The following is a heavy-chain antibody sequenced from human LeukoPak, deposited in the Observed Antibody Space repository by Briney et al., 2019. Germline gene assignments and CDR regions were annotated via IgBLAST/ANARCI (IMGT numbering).Heavy chain of an antibody. D-gene: IGHD3-10*01. CDR2: IKRKAEGGTT. CDR3: TLPGGSGSYYDY. J-gene: IGHJ4*02. V-gene: IGHV3-15*01. Sequence: GGSLRLSCAASGFSFSNYGMHWVRPAPDKGLECVGHIKRKAEGGTTQYAARVKCRFPISRDNSKSTLFLQMSSLKTEDTAVYYCTLPGGSGSYYDYWGQGTLVTVSS. CDR1: GFSFSNYG.